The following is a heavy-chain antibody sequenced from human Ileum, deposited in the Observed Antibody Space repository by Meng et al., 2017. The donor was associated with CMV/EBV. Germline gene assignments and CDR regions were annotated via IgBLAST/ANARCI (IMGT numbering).Heavy chain of an antibody. Sequence: QVRLQQSGPGLVKPSEALSLPCTVSGVSMSTHHWSWVRQSPGKGLEWMRTNHYAARAGYSPSLKSRVTISIDTSDSQLSLMLSSVTAADTAMYYCAERGGGHWGQGILVTVSS. CDR2: NHYAARA. J-gene: IGHJ4*02. D-gene: IGHD2-15*01. CDR3: AERGGGH. V-gene: IGHV4-59*11. CDR1: GVSMSTHH.